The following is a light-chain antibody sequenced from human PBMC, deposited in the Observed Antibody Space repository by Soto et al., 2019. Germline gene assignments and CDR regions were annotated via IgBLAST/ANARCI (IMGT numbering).Light chain of an antibody. J-gene: IGLJ1*01. Sequence: QAVVTQPPSVSGAPGQRVPISCTGRSSNIGAGYDVHWYQQLPGTAPKLLIYGNSNRPSGVPDRFSGSKSGTSASLAITGLQAEDEADYYCQSYDSSLSGFYVFGTGTKVTVL. CDR1: SSNIGAGYD. CDR3: QSYDSSLSGFYV. V-gene: IGLV1-40*01. CDR2: GNS.